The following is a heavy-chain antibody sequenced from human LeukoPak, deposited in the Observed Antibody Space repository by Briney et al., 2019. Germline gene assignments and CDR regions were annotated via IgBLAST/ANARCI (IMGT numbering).Heavy chain of an antibody. Sequence: GGSLRLSCAASGFTFSSYAMSWVRQAPGKGLEWVSAISGSGGSTYYADSVKGRFTISRDNSKNTLYLQMNSLRAEDTAVYYCAKDQAVRGVFRLKDKYGMDVWGQGTTVTVSS. CDR1: GFTFSSYA. D-gene: IGHD3-10*01. CDR2: ISGSGGST. CDR3: AKDQAVRGVFRLKDKYGMDV. V-gene: IGHV3-23*01. J-gene: IGHJ6*02.